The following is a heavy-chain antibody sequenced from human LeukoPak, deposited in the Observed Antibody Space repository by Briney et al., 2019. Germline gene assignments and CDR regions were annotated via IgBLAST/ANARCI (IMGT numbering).Heavy chain of an antibody. CDR3: ARGSGSIYSYGYDY. J-gene: IGHJ4*02. D-gene: IGHD5-18*01. Sequence: PSETLSLTCTVSGGSISSYYWSWIRQPPGKGLEWIGYIYYSGSTNYNPSLKSRVTISVDTSKNQFSLKLSSVTAADTAVYYCARGSGSIYSYGYDYWGQGTLVTVSS. CDR2: IYYSGST. CDR1: GGSISSYY. V-gene: IGHV4-59*12.